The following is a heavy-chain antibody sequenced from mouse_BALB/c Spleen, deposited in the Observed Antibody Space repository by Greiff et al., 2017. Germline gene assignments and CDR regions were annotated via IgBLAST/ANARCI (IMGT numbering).Heavy chain of an antibody. Sequence: VQLQQPGAELVKPGASVKISCKASGYAFSSYWMNWVKQRPGQGLEWIGQIYPGDGDTNYNGKFKGKATLTADKSSSTAYMQLSSLTSEDSAVYFCATYYRYPYAMDYWGQGTSVTVSS. V-gene: IGHV1-80*01. D-gene: IGHD2-14*01. CDR3: ATYYRYPYAMDY. CDR2: IYPGDGDT. CDR1: GYAFSSYW. J-gene: IGHJ4*01.